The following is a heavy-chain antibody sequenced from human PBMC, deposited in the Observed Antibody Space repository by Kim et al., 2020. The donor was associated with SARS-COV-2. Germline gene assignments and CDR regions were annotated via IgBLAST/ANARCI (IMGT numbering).Heavy chain of an antibody. CDR3: ARDYYYGSGSYSPYYYYGMDV. CDR2: ISAYNGNT. CDR1: GYTFTSYG. J-gene: IGHJ6*02. Sequence: ASVKVSCKASGYTFTSYGISWVRQAPGQGLEWMGWISAYNGNTNYAQKLQGRVTMTTDTSTSTAYMELRSLRSDDTAVYYCARDYYYGSGSYSPYYYYGMDVWGQGTTVTVSS. D-gene: IGHD3-10*01. V-gene: IGHV1-18*04.